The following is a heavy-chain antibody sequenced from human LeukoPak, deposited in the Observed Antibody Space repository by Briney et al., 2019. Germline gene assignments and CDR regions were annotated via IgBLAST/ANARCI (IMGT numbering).Heavy chain of an antibody. D-gene: IGHD4-23*01. CDR2: IKQDGSEK. J-gene: IGHJ4*02. V-gene: IGHV3-7*04. CDR1: GFTFSSYG. CDR3: ARGTTVVTPYYFDY. Sequence: GGTLRLSCAASGFTFSSYGMSWVRQAPGKGLEWVTNIKQDGSEKYYVDSVKGRFTISRDNAKNSLYLQMNSLRAEDTAVYYCARGTTVVTPYYFDYWGQGTLVTVSS.